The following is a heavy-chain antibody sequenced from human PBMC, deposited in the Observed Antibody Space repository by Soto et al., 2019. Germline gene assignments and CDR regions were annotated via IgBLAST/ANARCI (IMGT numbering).Heavy chain of an antibody. J-gene: IGHJ3*02. CDR2: IYYSGST. Sequence: SETLSLTCTVSGGSISSSSYYWGWIRQPPGKGLEWIGSIYYSGSTYYNPSLKSRVTISVDTSKNQFSLKLSSVTAADTAVYYCARSRITMIVVGDAFDIWGQGTMVTVSS. CDR3: ARSRITMIVVGDAFDI. CDR1: GGSISSSSYY. V-gene: IGHV4-39*01. D-gene: IGHD3-22*01.